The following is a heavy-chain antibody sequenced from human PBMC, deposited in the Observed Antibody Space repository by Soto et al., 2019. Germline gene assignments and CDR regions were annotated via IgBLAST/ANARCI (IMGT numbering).Heavy chain of an antibody. J-gene: IGHJ4*02. D-gene: IGHD2-2*02. Sequence: QVQLVQSGAEVKKPGSSVKVSCKASGGTFSSYTISWVRQAPGQGLEWMGRIIPILGIANYAQKFQGRVTITTDKSTSTAYVELSSLRSEYTAVYYCAVEVYWSSTTCYNFDYWGQGTLVTVSS. CDR3: AVEVYWSSTTCYNFDY. CDR2: IIPILGIA. CDR1: GGTFSSYT. V-gene: IGHV1-69*02.